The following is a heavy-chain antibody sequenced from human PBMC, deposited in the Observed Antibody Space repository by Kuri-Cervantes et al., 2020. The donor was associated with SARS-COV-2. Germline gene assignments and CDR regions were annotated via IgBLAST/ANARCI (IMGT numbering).Heavy chain of an antibody. CDR3: VRDGDHWNFDY. J-gene: IGHJ4*02. CDR2: INPDGSYT. Sequence: GGSLRLSCAASGFSVNNVGVNWVRQAPGKGLVWVSRINPDGSYTNNADSVKGRFTLSRDNAKNMLFLQMNSLRAEDTAVYYCVRDGDHWNFDYWGQGTLVTVSS. V-gene: IGHV3-74*01. D-gene: IGHD1-1*01. CDR1: GFSVNNVG.